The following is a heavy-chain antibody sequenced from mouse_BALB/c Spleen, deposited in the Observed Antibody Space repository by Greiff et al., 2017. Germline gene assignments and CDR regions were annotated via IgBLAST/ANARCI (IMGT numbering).Heavy chain of an antibody. D-gene: IGHD2-4*01. CDR3: ARGEYDGFAY. CDR1: GYSITSGYY. CDR2: ISYDGSN. J-gene: IGHJ3*01. V-gene: IGHV3-6*02. Sequence: EVHLVESGPGLVKPSQSLSLTCSVTGYSITSGYYWNWIRQFPGNKLEWMGYISYDGSNNYNPSLKNRISITRDTSKNQFFLKLNSVTTEDTATYYCARGEYDGFAYWGQGTLVTVSA.